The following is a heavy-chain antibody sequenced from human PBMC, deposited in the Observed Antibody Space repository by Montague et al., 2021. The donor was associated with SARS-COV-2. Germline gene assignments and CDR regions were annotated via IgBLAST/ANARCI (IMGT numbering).Heavy chain of an antibody. Sequence: SETLSLTCVISGGSFSGYYWSWIRKPPRPGLEWIGYSYYSGSTNYNPSLKSRGTIPVGTSKNQFSLKLSSVTAADTAVYYCARAGSGSYSFYYYYGMDVWGQGTTVTVSS. CDR3: ARAGSGSYSFYYYYGMDV. CDR1: GGSFSGYY. V-gene: IGHV4-59*08. J-gene: IGHJ6*02. CDR2: SYYSGST. D-gene: IGHD3-10*01.